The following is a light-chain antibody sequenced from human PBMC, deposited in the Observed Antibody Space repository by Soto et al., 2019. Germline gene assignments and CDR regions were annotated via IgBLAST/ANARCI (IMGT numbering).Light chain of an antibody. Sequence: EIVMTQSPATLSVSPGERATLSCRASQSVSSNLAWYQQKPGQAPRLLIYGASHRATGIPARFSGSGSGTEFTLPISRLQSEDFEVYYCQQYNNWPLNFGGGTKVEIK. V-gene: IGKV3-15*01. J-gene: IGKJ4*01. CDR3: QQYNNWPLN. CDR1: QSVSSN. CDR2: GAS.